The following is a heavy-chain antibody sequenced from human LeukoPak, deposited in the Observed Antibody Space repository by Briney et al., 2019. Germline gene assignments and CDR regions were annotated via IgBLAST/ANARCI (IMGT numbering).Heavy chain of an antibody. V-gene: IGHV3-53*01. CDR3: ESWPVGWYGEDS. CDR2: IYGGGST. Sequence: PGGSLRLSCAASGLSVSSNFMSWVREAPGKGLEWVSVIYGGGSTYYADSVKGRFTISRDTPKNTLYLQMNSLRVEDTAVYYCESWPVGWYGEDSWGQGTLVTVSS. D-gene: IGHD6-19*01. CDR1: GLSVSSNF. J-gene: IGHJ4*02.